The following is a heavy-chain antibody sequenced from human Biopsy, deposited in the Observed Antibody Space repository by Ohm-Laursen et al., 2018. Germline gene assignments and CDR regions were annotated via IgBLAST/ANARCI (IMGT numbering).Heavy chain of an antibody. D-gene: IGHD2-8*01. J-gene: IGHJ6*01. CDR1: GGPSSNYA. CDR3: ALGGVLGSQMVYAKSAMDV. CDR2: VNPDSGRS. V-gene: IGHV1-8*02. Sequence: SSVKVSCKASGGPSSNYAFNWVRQVPGQGLEWMGWVNPDSGRSNWAAKFQGRLSMTRITSVSTAFMELTSLRSEDTAVYYCALGGVLGSQMVYAKSAMDVWGQGTTVTVSS.